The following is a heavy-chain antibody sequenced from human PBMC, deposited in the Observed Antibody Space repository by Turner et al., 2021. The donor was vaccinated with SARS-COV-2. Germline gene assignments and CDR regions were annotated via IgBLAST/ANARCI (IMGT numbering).Heavy chain of an antibody. CDR3: ARARWDYYDSSGYYPNAFDI. Sequence: EVQLVESGGGLVKPGGSLRLSCAASGFTFSSYSMNWVRQAPGKGLEWVSSISSSSSYRYYADSVKGRFTISRDNAKNSLYLQMNSLKAEDTAVYYCARARWDYYDSSGYYPNAFDIWGQGTMVTVSS. D-gene: IGHD3-22*01. J-gene: IGHJ3*02. CDR1: GFTFSSYS. V-gene: IGHV3-21*01. CDR2: ISSSSSYR.